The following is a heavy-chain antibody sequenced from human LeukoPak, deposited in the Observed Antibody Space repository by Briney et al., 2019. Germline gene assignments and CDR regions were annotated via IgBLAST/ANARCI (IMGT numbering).Heavy chain of an antibody. J-gene: IGHJ4*02. D-gene: IGHD3-9*01. V-gene: IGHV3-66*03. CDR2: IYDSGRI. CDR3: ARAALVTPFDY. CDR1: GFTVTSTY. Sequence: GGSLRLSCAASGFTVTSTYMNWVRQAPGKGLEWVSVIYDSGRIYYADSVKGRFTISRDNSKNTLYLQMDSLRAEDTAVYYCARAALVTPFDYWGQGTLVTVSS.